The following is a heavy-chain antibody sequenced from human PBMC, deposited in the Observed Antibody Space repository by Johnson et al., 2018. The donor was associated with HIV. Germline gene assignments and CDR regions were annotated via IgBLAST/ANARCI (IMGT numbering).Heavy chain of an antibody. CDR2: INWNGGST. CDR1: GFTFDDYG. CDR3: ARDLYYGSGSSVAFDI. J-gene: IGHJ3*02. D-gene: IGHD3-10*01. Sequence: MLLVESGGGVVRPGGSLRLSCAASGFTFDDYGMSWVRQAPGKGLEWVSGINWNGGSTGYADSVKGRFTISRDNAKNSLYLQMNSLRAEDTALYYCARDLYYGSGSSVAFDIWGQGTMVTVSS. V-gene: IGHV3-20*04.